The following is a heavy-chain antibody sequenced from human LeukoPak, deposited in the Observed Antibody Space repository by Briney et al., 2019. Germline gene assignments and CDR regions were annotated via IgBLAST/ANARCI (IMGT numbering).Heavy chain of an antibody. Sequence: GESLKISCKGSGYSFTSYWISWVRQMPGKGLEWMGRIDPSDSYTNYSPSFQGHVTISADKSISTAYMELSRLTSDDTAVYYCARQLIFAYWGQGTLVTVSS. D-gene: IGHD2-8*01. CDR3: ARQLIFAY. CDR2: IDPSDSYT. J-gene: IGHJ4*02. CDR1: GYSFTSYW. V-gene: IGHV5-10-1*01.